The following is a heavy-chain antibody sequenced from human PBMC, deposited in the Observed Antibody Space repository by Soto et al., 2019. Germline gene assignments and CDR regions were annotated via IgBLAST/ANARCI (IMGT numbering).Heavy chain of an antibody. D-gene: IGHD3-22*01. CDR1: GFTFGSYG. V-gene: IGHV3-30*18. CDR2: ISYDGSNK. Sequence: GGSLRLSCAASGFTFGSYGLHWVRQAPGKGLEWVAVISYDGSNKYYADSVKGRFTISRDNSKNTLYLQMNSLRAEDTAVYYCAKDPYYYDSSGYSYYFDYWGQGTLVTVSS. J-gene: IGHJ4*02. CDR3: AKDPYYYDSSGYSYYFDY.